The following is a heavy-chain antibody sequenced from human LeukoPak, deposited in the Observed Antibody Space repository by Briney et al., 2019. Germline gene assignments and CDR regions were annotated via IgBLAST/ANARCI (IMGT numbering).Heavy chain of an antibody. V-gene: IGHV3-23*01. CDR3: AKDLWLNQLLPIPNWFDL. CDR2: ISGSGGST. D-gene: IGHD2-2*01. J-gene: IGHJ5*02. CDR1: GFTFSSYA. Sequence: GGSLRLSCAASGFTFSSYAMSWVHQAPGKGLEWVSAISGSGGSTYYADSVKGRFTISRDNSKNTLYLQMNSLRAEDTAVYYCAKDLWLNQLLPIPNWFDLWGQGTLVTVSS.